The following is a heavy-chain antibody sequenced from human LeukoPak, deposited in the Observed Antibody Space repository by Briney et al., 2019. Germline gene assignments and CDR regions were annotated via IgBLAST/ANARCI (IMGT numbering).Heavy chain of an antibody. D-gene: IGHD3-10*01. CDR2: ISSSSSYI. J-gene: IGHJ6*03. CDR3: ARDTPMVQNYYYYYMDV. CDR1: GFTFSSYS. V-gene: IGHV3-21*01. Sequence: PGGSLRLSCAASGFTFSSYSMNWVRQAPGKGLEWVSSISSSSSYIYCADSVKGRFTISRDNAKNSLYLQMNSLRAEDTAVYYCARDTPMVQNYYYYYMDVWGKGTTVTVSS.